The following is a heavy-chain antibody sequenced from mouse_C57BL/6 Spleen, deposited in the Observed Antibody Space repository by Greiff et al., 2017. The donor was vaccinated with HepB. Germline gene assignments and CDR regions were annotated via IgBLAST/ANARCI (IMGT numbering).Heavy chain of an antibody. CDR2: ISDGGSYT. CDR1: GFTFSSYA. V-gene: IGHV5-4*01. J-gene: IGHJ1*03. CDR3: ARDQGYYGSSLWYFDV. Sequence: EVQLVESGGGLVKPGGSLKLSCAASGFTFSSYAMSWVRQTPEKRLEWVATISDGGSYTYYPDNVKGRFTISRDNAKNNLDLQMSHLKSEDTAMYYCARDQGYYGSSLWYFDVWGTGTTVTVSS. D-gene: IGHD1-1*01.